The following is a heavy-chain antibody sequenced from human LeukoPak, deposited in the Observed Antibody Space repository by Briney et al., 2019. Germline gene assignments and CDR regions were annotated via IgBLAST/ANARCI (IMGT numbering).Heavy chain of an antibody. D-gene: IGHD4-17*01. Sequence: SETLSLTCSVSGDSISSGDYYWSWLRQPPGKGLEWIGYIYYSGSTYYNPSLKSRVTISVDTSKNQFSLKLSSVTAADTAVYYCARDPGDRFDYWGQGTLVTVSS. CDR3: ARDPGDRFDY. J-gene: IGHJ4*02. CDR2: IYYSGST. V-gene: IGHV4-30-4*01. CDR1: GDSISSGDYY.